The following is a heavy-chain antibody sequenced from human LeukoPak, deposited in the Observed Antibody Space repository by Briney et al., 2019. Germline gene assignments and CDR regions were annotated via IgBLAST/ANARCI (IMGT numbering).Heavy chain of an antibody. Sequence: GGSLRLSCAASGFTFSSYELNWVRQAPGKGLEWVSYISSSGSTIKYADSVKGRFTISRGSAKNSLYLQMNSLRAEDTAVYYCARDRGLPWDAFDIWGQGTMVTVSS. CDR3: ARDRGLPWDAFDI. J-gene: IGHJ3*02. CDR1: GFTFSSYE. D-gene: IGHD2-21*02. CDR2: ISSSGSTI. V-gene: IGHV3-48*03.